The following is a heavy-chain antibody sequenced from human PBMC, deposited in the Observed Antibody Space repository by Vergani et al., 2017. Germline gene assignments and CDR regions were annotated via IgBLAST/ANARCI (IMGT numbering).Heavy chain of an antibody. CDR2: IYYSGST. J-gene: IGHJ4*02. V-gene: IGHV4-59*01. CDR1: GGSISSYY. CDR3: ARDVWPAAAGPPIDY. Sequence: QVQLQESGPGLVKPSETLSLTCTVSGGSISSYYWSWIRQPPGKGLEWIGYIYYSGSTNYNPSLKSRVTISVDTSKNQFSLKLSSVTAADTAVYYCARDVWPAAAGPPIDYWGQGTLVTVSS. D-gene: IGHD6-13*01.